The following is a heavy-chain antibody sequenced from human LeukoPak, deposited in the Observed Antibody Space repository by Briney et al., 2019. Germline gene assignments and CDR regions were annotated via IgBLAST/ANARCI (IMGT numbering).Heavy chain of an antibody. Sequence: PSETLSLTCTVSGGSTSSYYWSWIRQPPGKGLEWIGYIYYSGSTNYNPSLKSRVTISVDTSKNQFSLKLSSVTAADTAVYYCARQRWFDPWGQGTLVTVSS. CDR3: ARQRWFDP. J-gene: IGHJ5*02. CDR2: IYYSGST. V-gene: IGHV4-59*01. CDR1: GGSTSSYY.